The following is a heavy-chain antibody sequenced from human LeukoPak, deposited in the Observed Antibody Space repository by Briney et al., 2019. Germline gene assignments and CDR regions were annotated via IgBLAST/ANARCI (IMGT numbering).Heavy chain of an antibody. Sequence: GGSLRLSCAASGFTFSNTWMNWVRQAPGKGLEWVGRVKRKIDGETTDYIAPVKGRFTISRDDSRNTLYLQMNSLKTEDTAVYYCTTDLLGSGYYPHFDYWGQGTLVTVSS. CDR1: GFTFSNTW. J-gene: IGHJ4*02. D-gene: IGHD3-22*01. CDR3: TTDLLGSGYYPHFDY. CDR2: VKRKIDGETT. V-gene: IGHV3-15*01.